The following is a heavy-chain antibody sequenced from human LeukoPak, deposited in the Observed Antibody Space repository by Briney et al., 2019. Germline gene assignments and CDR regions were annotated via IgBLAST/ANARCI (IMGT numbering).Heavy chain of an antibody. CDR3: ARVTNDYGDYVFDY. V-gene: IGHV1-8*01. Sequence: ASVKVSCKASGYTFTSYDINWVRQATGQGLEWMGWMNPNSGNTGYAQKFQGRVTMTRNTSISTAYMELSSLRSEDTAVYYCARVTNDYGDYVFDYWGQGTLVTVSS. CDR2: MNPNSGNT. J-gene: IGHJ4*02. CDR1: GYTFTSYD. D-gene: IGHD4-17*01.